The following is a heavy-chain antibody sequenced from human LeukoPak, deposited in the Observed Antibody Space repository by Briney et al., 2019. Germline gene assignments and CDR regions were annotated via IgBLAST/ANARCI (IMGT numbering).Heavy chain of an antibody. CDR3: AGGNLNWFAP. J-gene: IGHJ5*02. CDR1: GGPISSGDYY. Sequence: SQTLSLTCTVSGGPISSGDYYWSWIRQPPGKGLEWIGYIYYSGSTYYNPSLKSRVTISVDTSKNQFSLKLSSVTAADTAVYYCAGGNLNWFAPWGQGTRVTVPS. V-gene: IGHV4-30-4*01. CDR2: IYYSGST.